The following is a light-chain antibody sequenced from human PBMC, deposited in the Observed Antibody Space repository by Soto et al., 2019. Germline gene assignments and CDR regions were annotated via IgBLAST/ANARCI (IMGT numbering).Light chain of an antibody. J-gene: IGKJ1*01. CDR3: MQGTCWPPRT. V-gene: IGKV2-30*01. CDR2: KDS. CDR1: QSILYSDGNTY. Sequence: DVVMTQSPLSLPVTLGQPASISCRSSQSILYSDGNTYLSWFQQRPGQSPMRLIYKDSIRDSVVPDRFSGSWSGTDITLKILRVEAEDVGVYYFMQGTCWPPRTVGEGTKVEIK.